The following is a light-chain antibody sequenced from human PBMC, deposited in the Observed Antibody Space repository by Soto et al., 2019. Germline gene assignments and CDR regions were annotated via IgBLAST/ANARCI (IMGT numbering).Light chain of an antibody. CDR3: QQFNSYSPGA. Sequence: DIQMTQSPSTLSASVGDIVAITFRHSLSISSLLAWYQKEPGKAPKLLIYDASSLESGVPSRFSGSGSGTEFTVIISSLKADDFASYYCQQFNSYSPGAFGQRTRVDTK. J-gene: IGKJ1*01. V-gene: IGKV1-5*01. CDR1: LSISSL. CDR2: DAS.